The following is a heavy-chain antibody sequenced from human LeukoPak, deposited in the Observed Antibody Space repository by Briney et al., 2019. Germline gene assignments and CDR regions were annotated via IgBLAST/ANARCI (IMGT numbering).Heavy chain of an antibody. CDR2: ISSSSSYI. J-gene: IGHJ4*02. Sequence: GGSLRLSCAASGFTFSSYSMNWVRQAPGKGLEWVSSISSSSSYIYYADSVKGRFTISRDNAKNSLYLQMNSLRAEDTAEYYCARDLGIAAAGTGYWGQGTLVTVSS. D-gene: IGHD6-13*01. V-gene: IGHV3-21*01. CDR3: ARDLGIAAAGTGY. CDR1: GFTFSSYS.